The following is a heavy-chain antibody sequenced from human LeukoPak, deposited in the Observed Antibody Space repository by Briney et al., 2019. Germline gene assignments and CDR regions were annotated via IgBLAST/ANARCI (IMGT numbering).Heavy chain of an antibody. Sequence: GGSLRLPCAASGFTFNTAWMSWVRQAPGKGLEWVGHIKGEPDGGTTHYAAPVKGRFFISRDDSKNTLYLYMNSLKSDDTAVYYCTTDRGITIRPLFDYWGQGTLVTVSS. V-gene: IGHV3-15*01. D-gene: IGHD3-10*01. CDR2: IKGEPDGGTT. CDR1: GFTFNTAW. J-gene: IGHJ4*02. CDR3: TTDRGITIRPLFDY.